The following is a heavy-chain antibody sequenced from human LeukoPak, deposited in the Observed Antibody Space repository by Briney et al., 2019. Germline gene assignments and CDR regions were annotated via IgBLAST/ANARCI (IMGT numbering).Heavy chain of an antibody. CDR1: GFTXSSYG. J-gene: IGHJ4*02. CDR3: AKDPTGDPDYFDY. D-gene: IGHD7-27*01. V-gene: IGHV3-30*18. Sequence: GGSLRLSCTASGFTXSSYGMXWVXXXPGKXXXXVAXXSYDGSNKYYXESVKGRFTISRDNSKNTLYLQMNSLRADDTAVYYCAKDPTGDPDYFDYWGQGTLVTVSS. CDR2: XSYDGSNK.